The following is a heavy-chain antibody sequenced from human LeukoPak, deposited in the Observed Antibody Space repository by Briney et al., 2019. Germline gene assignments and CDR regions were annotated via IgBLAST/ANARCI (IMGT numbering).Heavy chain of an antibody. J-gene: IGHJ4*02. V-gene: IGHV4-34*01. CDR1: GGSFSGYY. D-gene: IGHD6-13*01. CDR3: ARGRSSSWTRGTLLDY. CDR2: INHGGST. Sequence: SETLSLTCALYGGSFSGYYWSWIRQPPGKGLEWIAEINHGGSTNYNPSLKSRVTISVDTSKNQFSLKLSSVTAADTAVYYCARGRSSSWTRGTLLDYWGQGTLDTVSS.